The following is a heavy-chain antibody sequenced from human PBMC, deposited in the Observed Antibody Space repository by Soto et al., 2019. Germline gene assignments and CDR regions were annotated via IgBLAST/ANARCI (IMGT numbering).Heavy chain of an antibody. CDR3: ARVVDYCDPYYYYGMDV. V-gene: IGHV3-21*06. Sequence: EVQLVESGGGLVQPGGSLRLSCAASGFTFISYSMNWVRQAPGKGLEWVSSISCSTSYIYYADSVKGRFTISRDNAKNSLYLQMKSLRAEDTAVYYCARVVDYCDPYYYYGMDVWGQGTTVTVSS. CDR1: GFTFISYS. D-gene: IGHD3-22*01. CDR2: ISCSTSYI. J-gene: IGHJ6*02.